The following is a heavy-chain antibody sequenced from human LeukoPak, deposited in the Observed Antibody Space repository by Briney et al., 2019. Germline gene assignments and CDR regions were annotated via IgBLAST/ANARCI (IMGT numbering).Heavy chain of an antibody. D-gene: IGHD1-26*01. CDR1: GFTFSSYE. Sequence: PGGSLRLSCAASGFTFSSYEMNWVRQAPGKGLEWVSYISSSGSTIYYAASVKGRFTISRDNAKNSLYLQMNSLRAEDTAVYYCARVPVATYIDYWGQGTLVTVSS. CDR3: ARVPVATYIDY. J-gene: IGHJ4*02. CDR2: ISSSGSTI. V-gene: IGHV3-48*03.